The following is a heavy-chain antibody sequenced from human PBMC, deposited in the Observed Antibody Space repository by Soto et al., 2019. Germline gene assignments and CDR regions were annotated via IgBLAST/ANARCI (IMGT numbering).Heavy chain of an antibody. CDR1: GGSSSSYY. J-gene: IGHJ4*02. CDR3: VCTTKWLHFAY. Sequence: QVQLQESGPGLVKPSETLSLTCTVSGGSSSSYYWSWIRQPPGQGLEWIAYIYYSGNTNYNPSLKSRVTISLDTSKNQCSLKLNSVTAADTAVYYCVCTTKWLHFAYWGQGTLVTVSS. V-gene: IGHV4-59*08. D-gene: IGHD3-22*01. CDR2: IYYSGNT.